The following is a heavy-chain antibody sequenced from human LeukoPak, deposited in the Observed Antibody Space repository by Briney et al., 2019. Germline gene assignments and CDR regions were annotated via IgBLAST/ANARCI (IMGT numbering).Heavy chain of an antibody. CDR1: GGSISSSSYY. CDR2: IYYSGST. CDR3: ARYARIAATGDY. D-gene: IGHD6-13*01. Sequence: SETLSLTCTVSGGSISSSSYYWGWLRQPPGEGLEWIGSIYYSGSTYYNPSLKSRVTISVDTSENQFSLKLSSVTAADTAVYYCARYARIAATGDYWGQGTLVTVSS. J-gene: IGHJ4*02. V-gene: IGHV4-39*01.